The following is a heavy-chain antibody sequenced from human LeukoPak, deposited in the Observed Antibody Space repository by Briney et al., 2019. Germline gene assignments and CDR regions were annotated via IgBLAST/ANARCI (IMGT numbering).Heavy chain of an antibody. Sequence: PSETLSLTCTVSGGSISSYYWSWIRQPPGKGLEGIVYIYYSGSTSYNPSLKSRVTISVDTSKNQFSLKLSSVTAADTAVYYCARDKTSTWEYNWFDPWGQGTLVSVSS. J-gene: IGHJ5*02. D-gene: IGHD1-26*01. CDR2: IYYSGST. CDR1: GGSISSYY. V-gene: IGHV4-59*01. CDR3: ARDKTSTWEYNWFDP.